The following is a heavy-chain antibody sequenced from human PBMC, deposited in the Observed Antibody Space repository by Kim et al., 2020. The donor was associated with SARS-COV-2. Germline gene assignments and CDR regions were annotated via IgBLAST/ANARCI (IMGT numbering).Heavy chain of an antibody. Sequence: ASVKVSCKASGYTFSSYGISWVRQAPGQGLEWMGWISPDNGNTKYIQKVQGRVTMTTDTSTSTVYMELRSLRSDDTAVYYCARRSSSYSWFALWGQGTPV. CDR3: ARRSSSYSWFAL. V-gene: IGHV1-18*01. D-gene: IGHD6-6*01. CDR2: ISPDNGNT. J-gene: IGHJ5*02. CDR1: GYTFSSYG.